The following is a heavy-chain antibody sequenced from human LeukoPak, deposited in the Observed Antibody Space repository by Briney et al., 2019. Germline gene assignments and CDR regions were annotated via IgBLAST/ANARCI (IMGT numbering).Heavy chain of an antibody. Sequence: GGSQRLSCAASGFTFSSYAMSWVRQAPGKGLEWVSAISGSGGSTYYADSVKGRFTISRDNSKNTLYLQMNSLRAEDTAVYYCAKDKGFTTGTVDSYFDYWGQGTLVTVSS. V-gene: IGHV3-23*01. CDR2: ISGSGGST. CDR3: AKDKGFTTGTVDSYFDY. CDR1: GFTFSSYA. J-gene: IGHJ4*02. D-gene: IGHD1-1*01.